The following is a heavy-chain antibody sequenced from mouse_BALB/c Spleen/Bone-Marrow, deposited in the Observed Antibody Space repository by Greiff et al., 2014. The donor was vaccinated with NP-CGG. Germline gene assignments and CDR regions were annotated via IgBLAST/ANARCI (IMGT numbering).Heavy chain of an antibody. CDR1: GYAFTNYL. D-gene: IGHD3-3*01. CDR2: INPGSGGT. CDR3: ARRDGSYFDY. V-gene: IGHV1-54*01. J-gene: IGHJ2*01. Sequence: VQLVESGAELVRPGTSVKVSCKASGYAFTNYLIEWVKQRPGQGLKWIGMINPGSGGTNYNEKFKGKATLTADKSSSTAYMQLSSLTPDDSAVYFCARRDGSYFDYWGQGTTLTVSS.